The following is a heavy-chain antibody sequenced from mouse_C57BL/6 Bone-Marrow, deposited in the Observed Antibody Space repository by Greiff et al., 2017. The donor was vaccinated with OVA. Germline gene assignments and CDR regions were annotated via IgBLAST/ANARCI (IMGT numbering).Heavy chain of an antibody. V-gene: IGHV5-17*01. Sequence: EVKLMESGGGLVKPGGSLKLSCAASGFTFSDYGMHWVRQAPEKGLEWVAYISSGSSTIYYADTVKGRFTISRDNAENTLFLQMTRLRSEDTAMYYCARPYYDYDGGDWYFDVWGTGTTVTVSS. CDR2: ISSGSSTI. D-gene: IGHD2-4*01. J-gene: IGHJ1*03. CDR1: GFTFSDYG. CDR3: ARPYYDYDGGDWYFDV.